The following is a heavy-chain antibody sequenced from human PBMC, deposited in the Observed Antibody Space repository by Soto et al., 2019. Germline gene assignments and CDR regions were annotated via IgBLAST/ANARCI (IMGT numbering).Heavy chain of an antibody. V-gene: IGHV4-34*01. J-gene: IGHJ3*02. CDR2: INHSVST. D-gene: IGHD2-15*01. Sequence: SETRSLTCAVYGGSSSGYYWSWIPQPPGKGLEWIGDINHSVSTNYNPSLKSRVTISVDTSKNQFSPKLSSVTAADTAAYYCVRGSRSGGGCPMDAFDIWGHGTRVTVS. CDR3: VRGSRSGGGCPMDAFDI. CDR1: GGSSSGYY.